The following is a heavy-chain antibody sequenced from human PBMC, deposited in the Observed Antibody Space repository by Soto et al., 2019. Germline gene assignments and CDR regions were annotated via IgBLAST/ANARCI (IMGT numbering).Heavy chain of an antibody. D-gene: IGHD2-15*01. V-gene: IGHV1-8*01. CDR1: GYTFTSYD. J-gene: IGHJ6*03. Sequence: QVQLVQSGAEVKKPGASVKVSCKASGYTFTSYDINWVRQATGQGLEWMGWMNPNSGNTGYAQNFQGRVTMTRNTSISTAYMELSSLRSEDTAVYYCARGGIVVVVAATTSTYYYYYMDVWGKGTTVTVSS. CDR3: ARGGIVVVVAATTSTYYYYYMDV. CDR2: MNPNSGNT.